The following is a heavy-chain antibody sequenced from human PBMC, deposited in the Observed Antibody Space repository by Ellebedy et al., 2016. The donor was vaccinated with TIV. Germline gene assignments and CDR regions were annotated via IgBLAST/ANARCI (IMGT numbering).Heavy chain of an antibody. CDR2: ISGCSGNT. CDR1: GYVFTSHN. CDR3: ARVGVGGLDV. V-gene: IGHV1-18*04. D-gene: IGHD1-26*01. Sequence: AASVKVSCKASGYVFTSHNVNWVRQAPGQGLEYMGWISGCSGNTNYAPKFQGRLIMTTDTTTAYMELTGLRSDDTAVYFCARVGVGGLDVWGQGTLVIVSS. J-gene: IGHJ4*02.